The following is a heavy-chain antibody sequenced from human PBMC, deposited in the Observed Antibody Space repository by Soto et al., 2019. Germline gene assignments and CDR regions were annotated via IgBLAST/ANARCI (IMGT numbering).Heavy chain of an antibody. CDR2: IYYSGST. D-gene: IGHD3-22*01. Sequence: SETLSLTCTVSGDSISSYYWNWIRQPPGKGLEWIGYIYYSGSTYYNPSLKSRVTISVDTSKNQFSLKLSSVTAADTAVYYCARDRRSGYNYWFDPWGQGTLVTVSS. CDR3: ARDRRSGYNYWFDP. CDR1: GDSISSYY. V-gene: IGHV4-59*12. J-gene: IGHJ5*02.